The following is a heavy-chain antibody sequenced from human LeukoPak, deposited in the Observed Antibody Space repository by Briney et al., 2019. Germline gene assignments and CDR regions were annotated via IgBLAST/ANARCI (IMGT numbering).Heavy chain of an antibody. J-gene: IGHJ3*02. Sequence: PSQTLSLTCTVSGGSISSGSYYWSWIRQPAGKGLEWIGRIYTSGSTNYNPSLKSRVTISVDTSKNQFSLKLSSVTAADTAVYYCVRDRYCGGDCYGDAFDIWGQGTMVTVSS. V-gene: IGHV4-61*02. CDR2: IYTSGST. CDR1: GGSISSGSYY. CDR3: VRDRYCGGDCYGDAFDI. D-gene: IGHD2-21*02.